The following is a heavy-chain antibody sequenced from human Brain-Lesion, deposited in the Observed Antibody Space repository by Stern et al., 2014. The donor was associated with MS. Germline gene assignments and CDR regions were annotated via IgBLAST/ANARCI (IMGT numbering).Heavy chain of an antibody. V-gene: IGHV5-51*01. CDR1: GYRFTSNW. J-gene: IGHJ4*02. CDR3: ARRGDSSSSGFDY. D-gene: IGHD6-6*01. CDR2: IWPGDSDT. Sequence: DQFVQSGAEVKKPGESLKISCKGSGYRFTSNWIGWVRQMPGKGLEWMGIIWPGDSDTRYSPSFQGQVTISADKSISTAYLQWSSLQASDTAMYYCARRGDSSSSGFDYWGQGTLVIVSS.